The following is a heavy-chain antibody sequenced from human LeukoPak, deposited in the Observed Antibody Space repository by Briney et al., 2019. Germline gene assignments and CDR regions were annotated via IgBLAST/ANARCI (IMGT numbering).Heavy chain of an antibody. J-gene: IGHJ4*02. Sequence: GGSLRLSCAASGFTFSSYIMNWVRQAPGKGLEWVAVISYDGSNKYYADSVKGRFTISRDNSKNTLYLQMNSLRAEDTAVYYCARDAGGAWPFDYWGQGTRVTVSS. CDR2: ISYDGSNK. CDR1: GFTFSSYI. V-gene: IGHV3-30-3*01. D-gene: IGHD4-17*01. CDR3: ARDAGGAWPFDY.